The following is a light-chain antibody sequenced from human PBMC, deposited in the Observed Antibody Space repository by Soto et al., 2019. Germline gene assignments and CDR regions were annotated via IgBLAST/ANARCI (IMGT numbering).Light chain of an antibody. CDR2: RAS. V-gene: IGKV1-5*03. CDR1: QSISTW. CDR3: QQYDDYPWT. Sequence: IQIIHCPSSLSAIGGDRVTSSCLSSQSISTWLAWFQQKPGKAPKLLIYRASSLESGAPSRFSGTGSGTEFTLTISSLQPDDFATYYCQQYDDYPWTFGQGTKVDIK. J-gene: IGKJ1*01.